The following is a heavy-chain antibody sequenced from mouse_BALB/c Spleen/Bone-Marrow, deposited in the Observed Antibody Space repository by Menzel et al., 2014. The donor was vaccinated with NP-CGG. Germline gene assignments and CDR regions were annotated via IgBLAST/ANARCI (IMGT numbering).Heavy chain of an antibody. CDR3: TRGRRDAMDY. Sequence: VQVVESGAELVKPGASVKLSCKASGYTFTSYYMYWVKQRPGQGLEWIGEINPSNGGTNFNEKFKSKATLTVDKSPSTAYMQLSSLTSEDSAVYYCTRGRRDAMDYWGQGTSVTVSS. J-gene: IGHJ4*01. V-gene: IGHV1S81*02. CDR2: INPSNGGT. CDR1: GYTFTSYY.